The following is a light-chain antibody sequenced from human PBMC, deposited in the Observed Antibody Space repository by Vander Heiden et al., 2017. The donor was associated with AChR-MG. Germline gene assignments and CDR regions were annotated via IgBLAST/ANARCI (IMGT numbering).Light chain of an antibody. CDR3: SSYAGSNNVV. CDR1: SSDVGGYDY. Sequence: QSALTQPPSASGSPGQSVSISCTGTSSDVGGYDYVSWYQQHPGKAPKLMIYEVSKRPSGVPDRFSGSKSGNTASLTVSGRQAEDEADDYCSSYAGSNNVVFGGGTKLTV. J-gene: IGLJ2*01. V-gene: IGLV2-8*01. CDR2: EVS.